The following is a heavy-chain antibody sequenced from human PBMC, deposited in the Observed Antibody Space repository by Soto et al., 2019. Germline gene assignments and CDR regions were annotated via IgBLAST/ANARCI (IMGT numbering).Heavy chain of an antibody. D-gene: IGHD7-27*01. CDR1: GFIFSSYG. J-gene: IGHJ3*01. Sequence: QVRLVESGGGEVQPGGSLRLSCTASGFIFSSYGMHWVRQAPGKGPVWVAFISSDGSEEYYTDSVKGQFSISRDASKNKLYLQMNSLRVEDTAVYYCAKRLGNDVFDVWGQGTMVTVSS. CDR3: AKRLGNDVFDV. V-gene: IGHV3-30*18. CDR2: ISSDGSEE.